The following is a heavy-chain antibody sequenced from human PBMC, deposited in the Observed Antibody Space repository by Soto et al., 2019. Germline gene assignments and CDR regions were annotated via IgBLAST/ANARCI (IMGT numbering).Heavy chain of an antibody. CDR3: AKRFYYDFWNGYPPRFDY. CDR1: GFTFSGYA. D-gene: IGHD3-3*01. J-gene: IGHJ4*02. CDR2: ISGSGGST. Sequence: GGSLRLSCAASGFTFSGYAMSWVRQAPGKGLEWVSAISGSGGSTYYADSVKGRFTISRDNSKNTLYLQMNSLRAEDTAVYYCAKRFYYDFWNGYPPRFDYRGQGTLVTVSS. V-gene: IGHV3-23*01.